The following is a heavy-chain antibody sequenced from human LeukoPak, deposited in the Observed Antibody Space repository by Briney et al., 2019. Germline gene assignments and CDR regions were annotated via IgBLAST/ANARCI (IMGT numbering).Heavy chain of an antibody. CDR2: TYYRSKWYN. J-gene: IGHJ4*02. CDR3: ARDLDGFEY. CDR1: GDSVSINSAA. Sequence: SQTLSLTCDISGDSVSINSAAWTWIRQSPSRGLQWLGRTYYRSKWYNDYAVSVQSRITINPDISKNQFSLQLNSVTPEDTAVYYCARDLDGFEYWGQGTLVTVSS. V-gene: IGHV6-1*01.